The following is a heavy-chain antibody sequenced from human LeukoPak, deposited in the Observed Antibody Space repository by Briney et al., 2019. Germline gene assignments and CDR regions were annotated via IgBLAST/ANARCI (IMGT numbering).Heavy chain of an antibody. CDR2: IYPGDSDT. CDR1: GYSFTSYW. J-gene: IGHJ4*02. CDR3: ASYNYYDSSGYYYEWVY. D-gene: IGHD3-22*01. V-gene: IGHV5-51*01. Sequence: HGESLKISCKGSGYSFTSYWIGWVRQMPGKGLGWMGIIYPGDSDTRYSPSFQGQVTISADKSITTAYLQWSSLKASDTAMYYCASYNYYDSSGYYYEWVYWGQGTLVTVSS.